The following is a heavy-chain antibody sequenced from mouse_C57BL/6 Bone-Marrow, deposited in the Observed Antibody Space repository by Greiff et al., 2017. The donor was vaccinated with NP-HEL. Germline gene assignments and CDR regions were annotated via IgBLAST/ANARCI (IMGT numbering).Heavy chain of an antibody. CDR2: IYPRDGST. V-gene: IGHV1-78*01. J-gene: IGHJ4*01. CDR1: GYTFTDHT. D-gene: IGHD1-1*01. CDR3: ARNYYGSSYDYYAMGY. Sequence: VQRVESDAELVKPGASVKISCKVSGYTFTDHTIHWMKQRPEQGLEWIGYIYPRDGSTKYNEKFKGKATLTADKSSSTAYMQLNSLTSEDSAVYFCARNYYGSSYDYYAMGYWGQGTSVTVSS.